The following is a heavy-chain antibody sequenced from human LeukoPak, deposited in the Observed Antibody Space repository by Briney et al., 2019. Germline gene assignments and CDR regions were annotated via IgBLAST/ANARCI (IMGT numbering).Heavy chain of an antibody. CDR2: IYHSGST. J-gene: IGHJ3*02. CDR1: GYSISSGYY. Sequence: SETLSLTCTVSGYSISSGYYWGWIRQPPGKGLEWIGSIYHSGSTYYNPSLKSRVTISVDTSKNQFSLKLSSVIAADTAVYYCARKHYYDSSGYYYVIFSDAFDIWGQGTMVTVSS. D-gene: IGHD3-22*01. V-gene: IGHV4-38-2*02. CDR3: ARKHYYDSSGYYYVIFSDAFDI.